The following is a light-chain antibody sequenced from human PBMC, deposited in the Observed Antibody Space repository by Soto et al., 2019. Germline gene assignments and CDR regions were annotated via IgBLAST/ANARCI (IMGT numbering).Light chain of an antibody. J-gene: IGKJ1*01. CDR2: AAS. Sequence: EIQMTQFPSCLSESVGDKVTITCRASQGIRSDLAWYQQKPGKAPKRLIYAASSLQSGGPSRFSGSGSGTEFTLAISSLQPEDFATFYCLQHSTYPLTFGQGTKVEIK. CDR3: LQHSTYPLT. V-gene: IGKV1-17*01. CDR1: QGIRSD.